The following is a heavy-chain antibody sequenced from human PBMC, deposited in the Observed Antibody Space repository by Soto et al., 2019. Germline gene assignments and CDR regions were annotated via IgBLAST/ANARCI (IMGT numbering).Heavy chain of an antibody. Sequence: ASVKVSCKASGYTFTGYYMHWVRQAPGQGLEWMGWLNPNSGGTNYAQKFQGRVTMTRDTSISTAYMELSRLRSDDTAVYYCARDRYCSSTSCYTNWFDPWGQGTLVTVSS. CDR3: ARDRYCSSTSCYTNWFDP. D-gene: IGHD2-2*02. V-gene: IGHV1-2*02. J-gene: IGHJ5*02. CDR1: GYTFTGYY. CDR2: LNPNSGGT.